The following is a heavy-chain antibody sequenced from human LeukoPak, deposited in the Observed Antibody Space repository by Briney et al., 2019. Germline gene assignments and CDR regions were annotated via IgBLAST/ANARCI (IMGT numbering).Heavy chain of an antibody. Sequence: GGSLRLSCAASGFTFSSYWMSWVRQAPGKGLEWVANIKQDGREKYYVDSVKGRFTISRDNAKNSLYLQMNSLIAEDTALYYCAKGGVLYYYDTSGPTGDSWGQGTLVTVSS. J-gene: IGHJ4*02. CDR3: AKGGVLYYYDTSGPTGDS. V-gene: IGHV3-7*03. D-gene: IGHD3-22*01. CDR2: IKQDGREK. CDR1: GFTFSSYW.